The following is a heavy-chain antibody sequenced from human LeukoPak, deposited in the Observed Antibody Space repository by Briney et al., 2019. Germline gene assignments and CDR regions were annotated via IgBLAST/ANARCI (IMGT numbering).Heavy chain of an antibody. CDR3: ARGRAVLLRPDVAFDI. J-gene: IGHJ3*02. CDR1: GFTFSSYA. Sequence: GGSLRLSCAASGFTFSSYAMHWVRQAPGKGLEWVAVISYDGSNKYYADSVKGRFTISRDNSKNTLYLQMSSLRAEDTAVYYCARGRAVLLRPDVAFDIWGQGTMVTVSS. D-gene: IGHD1-26*01. CDR2: ISYDGSNK. V-gene: IGHV3-30*04.